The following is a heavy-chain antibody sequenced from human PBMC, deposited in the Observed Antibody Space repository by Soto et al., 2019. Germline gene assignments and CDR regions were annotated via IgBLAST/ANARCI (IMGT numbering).Heavy chain of an antibody. CDR2: IKSKTDGGTT. CDR1: GFTFSNAW. Sequence: GGSLRLSCAASGFTFSNAWMNWVRQAPGKGLEWVGRIKSKTDGGTTDYAAPVKGRFTISRDDSKNTLYLQMNSLKTEDTAVYYCTTGGIVLMVYADYGMDVWGQGTTVTVSS. V-gene: IGHV3-15*07. J-gene: IGHJ6*02. D-gene: IGHD2-8*01. CDR3: TTGGIVLMVYADYGMDV.